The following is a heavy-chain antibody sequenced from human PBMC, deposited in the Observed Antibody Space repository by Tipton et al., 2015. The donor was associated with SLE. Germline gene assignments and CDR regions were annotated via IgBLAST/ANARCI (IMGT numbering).Heavy chain of an antibody. CDR3: ARGGLGSDLRGSIYFGS. D-gene: IGHD7-27*01. V-gene: IGHV4-61*03. Sequence: TLSLTCTVSGGSISSGSYYWNWIRQPPGKGLEWVGYINYSGNTNYNPSLKGRVTISVDTSETHFSLRLNSVTAADTAVYFCARGGLGSDLRGSIYFGSWGQGTLVTVSS. J-gene: IGHJ4*02. CDR2: INYSGNT. CDR1: GGSISSGSYY.